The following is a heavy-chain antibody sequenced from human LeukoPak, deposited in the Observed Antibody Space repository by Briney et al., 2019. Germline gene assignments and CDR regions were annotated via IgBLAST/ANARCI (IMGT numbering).Heavy chain of an antibody. CDR3: AVAVAGTSFDY. CDR1: GHSFISQW. Sequence: GGSLKISCKGSGHSFISQWIGWVRQMPGKGLEWMGIIYPGDSDTRYSPSFQGQVTISADKSISTAYLQWSSLKASDTAIYYCAVAVAGTSFDYWGQGTLVTVSS. D-gene: IGHD6-19*01. J-gene: IGHJ4*02. CDR2: IYPGDSDT. V-gene: IGHV5-51*01.